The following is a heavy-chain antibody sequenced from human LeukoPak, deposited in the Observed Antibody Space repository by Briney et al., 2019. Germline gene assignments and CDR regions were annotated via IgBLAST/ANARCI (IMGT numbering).Heavy chain of an antibody. CDR3: VRALELVYYDSSAYEY. J-gene: IGHJ4*02. CDR2: IYNDGSST. D-gene: IGHD3-22*01. CDR1: GFTSSAYW. V-gene: IGHV3-74*01. Sequence: PGGSLRLSCAASGFTSSAYWMLGVPPVPGEGLVWVSRIYNDGSSTTYADSVKGRFTISRDNAKNTLFLQMNSMRVEDTAVYYCVRALELVYYDSSAYEYWGQGNLVTVSS.